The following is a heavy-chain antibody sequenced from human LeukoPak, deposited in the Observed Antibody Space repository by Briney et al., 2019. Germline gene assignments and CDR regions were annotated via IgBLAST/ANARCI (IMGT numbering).Heavy chain of an antibody. Sequence: RASVTVSCTASGYTFTSYDINWVRQATGQGLEWMGWMNPNSGNTGYAQKFQGRVTITRNTSISTAYMELSSLRSEDTAVYYCARCYYDFWSGYYRWFDPWGQGTLVTVSS. J-gene: IGHJ5*02. CDR1: GYTFTSYD. D-gene: IGHD3-3*01. CDR2: MNPNSGNT. CDR3: ARCYYDFWSGYYRWFDP. V-gene: IGHV1-8*03.